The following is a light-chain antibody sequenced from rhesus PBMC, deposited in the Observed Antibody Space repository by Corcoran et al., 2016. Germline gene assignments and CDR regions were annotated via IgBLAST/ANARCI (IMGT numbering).Light chain of an antibody. Sequence: DIQMTQSPSSLSASVGDRVTITCRASQGISDYLNWYQQKPGKAPKLLIYGASSLESGVPSRFSGSGSETEFTLTISSLQPEDFAAYYCLQGYSTPYSFGQGTKVEIE. J-gene: IGKJ2*01. CDR3: LQGYSTPYS. V-gene: IGKV1-36*02. CDR1: QGISDY. CDR2: GAS.